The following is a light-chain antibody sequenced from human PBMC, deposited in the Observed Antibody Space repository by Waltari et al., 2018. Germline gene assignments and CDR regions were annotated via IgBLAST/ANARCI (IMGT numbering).Light chain of an antibody. Sequence: SSELTQDPAVSVALGQTVRITCQGDILRSYYASWYQQKPGQAPVLVIYGKNNRPSGIPDRFSGSSSGNTASLTITGAHAEDEADYYCNSRDSSGFVFGTGTKVTVL. CDR3: NSRDSSGFV. CDR1: ILRSYY. CDR2: GKN. J-gene: IGLJ1*01. V-gene: IGLV3-19*01.